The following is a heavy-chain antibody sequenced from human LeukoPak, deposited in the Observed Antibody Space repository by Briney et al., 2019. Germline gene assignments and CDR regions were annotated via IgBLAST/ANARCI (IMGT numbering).Heavy chain of an antibody. V-gene: IGHV3-23*01. D-gene: IGHD6-19*01. J-gene: IGHJ4*02. CDR3: ASGGPIAVAGMSDDY. Sequence: PGGSLRLSCAASGFTXXXXAMSWVRQAPXXGXXXXXXXSGSGGSTYYADSVKGRFTISRDNSKNTLYLQMNSLRAEDTAVYYCASGGPIAVAGMSDDYWGQGTLVTVSS. CDR1: GFTXXXXA. CDR2: XSGSGGST.